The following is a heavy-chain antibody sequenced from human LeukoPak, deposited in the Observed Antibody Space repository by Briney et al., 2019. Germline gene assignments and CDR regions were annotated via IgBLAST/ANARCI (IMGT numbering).Heavy chain of an antibody. CDR3: ARGPPYCSGGSCYPNWFDP. CDR2: INHSGST. J-gene: IGHJ5*02. CDR1: GGSFSGYY. V-gene: IGHV4-34*01. Sequence: SETLSLTCAVYGGSFSGYYWSWIRQPPGKGLEWIGEINHSGSTNYNPSLKSRVTVSVDTSKNQFSLKLSSVTAADTAVYYCARGPPYCSGGSCYPNWFDPWGQGTLVTVSS. D-gene: IGHD2-15*01.